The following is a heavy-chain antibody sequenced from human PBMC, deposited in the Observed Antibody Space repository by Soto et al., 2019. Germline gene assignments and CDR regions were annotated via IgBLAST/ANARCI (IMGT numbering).Heavy chain of an antibody. CDR2: IKQDGSEK. CDR3: AYTTTLNGN. V-gene: IGHV3-7*01. J-gene: IGHJ4*02. D-gene: IGHD3-16*01. CDR1: GFTFSQYW. Sequence: EVQLVESGGDLVQPGGSLRLSCAGSGFTFSQYWMNWVRQAPGKGLEWVANIKQDGSEKHYVDSVKGRFTISRDNAKSSMFLQMNSLRAEDTAVYYCAYTTTLNGNWGQGTLVTVSS.